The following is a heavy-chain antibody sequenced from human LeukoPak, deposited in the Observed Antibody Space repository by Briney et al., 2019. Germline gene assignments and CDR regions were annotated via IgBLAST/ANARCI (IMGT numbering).Heavy chain of an antibody. D-gene: IGHD1-26*01. J-gene: IGHJ4*02. Sequence: PGGSLRLSCATSGFTFSSYSMNWVRQAPGKGLEWVSYISSSSSTIYFADSVKGRFTISRDNAESSLYLQMNSLRAEDTAVYYCARGSYGEYWGQGTLVTVSS. CDR2: ISSSSSTI. CDR1: GFTFSSYS. CDR3: ARGSYGEY. V-gene: IGHV3-48*01.